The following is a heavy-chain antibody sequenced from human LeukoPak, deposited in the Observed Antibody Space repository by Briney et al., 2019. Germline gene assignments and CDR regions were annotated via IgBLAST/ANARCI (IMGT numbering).Heavy chain of an antibody. D-gene: IGHD3-9*01. CDR1: GGSFGGYY. Sequence: PSETLSLTCAVYGGSFGGYYWSWIRQPPGKGLEWIGEINHTGSTNYNPSLKSRVTISVDTSKNQFSLKLSSVTAADTAVYYCARGVGHFDWLFVGAFDIWGQGTMVTVSS. V-gene: IGHV4-34*01. CDR3: ARGVGHFDWLFVGAFDI. CDR2: INHTGST. J-gene: IGHJ3*02.